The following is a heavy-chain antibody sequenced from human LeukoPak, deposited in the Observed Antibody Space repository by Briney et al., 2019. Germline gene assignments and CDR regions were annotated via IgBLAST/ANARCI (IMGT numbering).Heavy chain of an antibody. J-gene: IGHJ4*02. CDR2: ITGSGGGT. Sequence: PGGSLRLSCAASGFTFSSYSMNWVRQAPGKWLEWVSVITGSGGGTYYADSVKGRFTISRDNSKNTLYLQMNSLRAEDTAVYYCAKGPRTVRFGDRHKGILDFWGQGTLVTVSS. CDR1: GFTFSSYS. CDR3: AKGPRTVRFGDRHKGILDF. V-gene: IGHV3-23*01. D-gene: IGHD3-16*01.